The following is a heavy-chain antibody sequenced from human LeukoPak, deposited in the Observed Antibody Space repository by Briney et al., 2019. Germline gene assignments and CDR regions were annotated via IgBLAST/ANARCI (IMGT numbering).Heavy chain of an antibody. D-gene: IGHD6-13*01. CDR2: IYYSGST. Sequence: SETLFLTCTVSGGSISSSSYYWGWIRQPPGKGLEWIGSIYYSGSTNYNPSLKSRVTISVDTSKNQFSLKLSSVTAADTAVYYCARHSVTAGTEYAFDIWGQGTMVTVSS. V-gene: IGHV4-39*01. J-gene: IGHJ3*02. CDR3: ARHSVTAGTEYAFDI. CDR1: GGSISSSSYY.